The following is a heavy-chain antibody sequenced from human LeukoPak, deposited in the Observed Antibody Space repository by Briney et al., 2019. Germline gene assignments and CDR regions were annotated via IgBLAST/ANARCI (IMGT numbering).Heavy chain of an antibody. D-gene: IGHD1-26*01. CDR3: AKDGVRGALDAFDI. V-gene: IGHV3-7*05. Sequence: PGGSLRLSCAASGFTFSSYWMSWVRQAPGKGLEWVANIKQDGSEKYYVDSVKGRFTISRDNAKNSLYLQMNSLRAEDPAVYYCAKDGVRGALDAFDIWGQGTMVTVSS. J-gene: IGHJ3*02. CDR2: IKQDGSEK. CDR1: GFTFSSYW.